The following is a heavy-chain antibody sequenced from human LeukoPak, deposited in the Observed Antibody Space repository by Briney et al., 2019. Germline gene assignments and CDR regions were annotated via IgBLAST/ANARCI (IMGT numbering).Heavy chain of an antibody. V-gene: IGHV3-73*01. CDR2: IRSKANSYAT. D-gene: IGHD6-19*01. CDR3: TRHGYSSGWPFDY. CDR1: GFTFSSSA. Sequence: GGSLRLSCAASGFTFSSSAMHWVRQASGKGLEWVGRIRSKANSYATAYAASVRGRFTISRDNSKNTAYLQMNSLKTEDTAVYYCTRHGYSSGWPFDYWGQGTLVTVSS. J-gene: IGHJ4*02.